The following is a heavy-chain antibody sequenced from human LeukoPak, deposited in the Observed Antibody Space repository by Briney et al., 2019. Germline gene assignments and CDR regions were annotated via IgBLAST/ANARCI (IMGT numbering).Heavy chain of an antibody. CDR2: ISASGGTT. CDR3: AKEPREYCSSTSCPNWIDP. Sequence: GGSLRLSCAASEFTFSSYARSWVRQAPGKGLEWVSAISASGGTTYYADSVKGRFTISTDNSKNPLYLQTSTLRAEDTAVYYCAKEPREYCSSTSCPNWIDPWGQGTLVTVSS. V-gene: IGHV3-23*01. J-gene: IGHJ5*02. D-gene: IGHD2-2*01. CDR1: EFTFSSYA.